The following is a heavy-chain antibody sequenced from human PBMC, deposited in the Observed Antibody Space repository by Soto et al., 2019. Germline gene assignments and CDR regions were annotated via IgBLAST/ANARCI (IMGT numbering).Heavy chain of an antibody. CDR2: INHSGST. CDR3: ARELRRPVRGVPGPGKYNWFDP. Sequence: PSETLSLTCAVYGGSISGYYLSWIRPPPGKGLEWIGEINHSGSTNYNPSLKSRVTISVDTSKNQFSLKPSSVTAADTAVYYCARELRRPVRGVPGPGKYNWFDPWGQGTLVTVSS. J-gene: IGHJ5*02. D-gene: IGHD3-10*01. V-gene: IGHV4-34*01. CDR1: GGSISGYY.